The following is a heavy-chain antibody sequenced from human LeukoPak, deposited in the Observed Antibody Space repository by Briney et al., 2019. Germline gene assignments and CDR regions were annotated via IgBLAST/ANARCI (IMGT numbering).Heavy chain of an antibody. CDR2: IYSGGST. D-gene: IGHD3-22*01. CDR1: GFTFSDYY. Sequence: SGGSLRLSCAASGFTFSDYYMSWIRQAPGKGLEWVSVIYSGGSTYYADSVKGRFTISRHNSKNTLYLQMNSLRAEDTAVYYCARALAYYYDSSGYSAFDIWGQGTMVTVSS. V-gene: IGHV3-53*04. CDR3: ARALAYYYDSSGYSAFDI. J-gene: IGHJ3*02.